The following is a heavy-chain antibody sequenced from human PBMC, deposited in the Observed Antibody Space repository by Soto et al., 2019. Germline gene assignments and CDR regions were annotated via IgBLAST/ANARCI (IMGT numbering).Heavy chain of an antibody. CDR1: GFTFSSYG. CDR2: IWYDGSNK. V-gene: IGHV3-33*01. J-gene: IGHJ4*02. D-gene: IGHD6-19*01. Sequence: GGSLRLSCAASGFTFSSYGMHWVRQAPGTGLEWVAVIWYDGSNKYYADSVKGRFTISRDNSKNTLYLQMNSLRAEDTAVYYCARDGGAVAGPGYFGYWGQGTLVTVFS. CDR3: ARDGGAVAGPGYFGY.